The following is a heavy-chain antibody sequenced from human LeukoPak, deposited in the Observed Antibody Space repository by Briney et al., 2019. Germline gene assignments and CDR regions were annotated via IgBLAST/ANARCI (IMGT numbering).Heavy chain of an antibody. CDR2: ISSSSTYI. J-gene: IGHJ3*02. CDR3: ARDFLNAIDI. D-gene: IGHD2/OR15-2a*01. V-gene: IGHV3-21*01. Sequence: PGGSLRLSCAASGFTFSSSTMTWVCQSPGKGLEWVSSISSSSTYIYYADSVKGRFIISRDNAKNSLYLQMNSLRAEDTAVFYCARDFLNAIDIWGQGTMVTVSS. CDR1: GFTFSSST.